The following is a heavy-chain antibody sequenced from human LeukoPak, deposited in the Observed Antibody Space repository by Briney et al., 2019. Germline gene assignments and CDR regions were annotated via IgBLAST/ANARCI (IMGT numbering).Heavy chain of an antibody. CDR2: IYHSGST. J-gene: IGHJ4*02. CDR1: GGSISSSNW. Sequence: PSETLSLTCAVSGGSISSSNWWSWVRQPPGKGLEWIGEIYHSGSTNYNPSLKSRVTISVDKSKNQFSLKLSSVTAADTAVYYCATDSVGDTTAFDYWGQGTLVTVSS. D-gene: IGHD1-26*01. V-gene: IGHV4-4*02. CDR3: ATDSVGDTTAFDY.